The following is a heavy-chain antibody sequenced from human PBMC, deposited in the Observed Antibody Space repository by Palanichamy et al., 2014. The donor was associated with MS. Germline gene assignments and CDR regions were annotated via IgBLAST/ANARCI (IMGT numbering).Heavy chain of an antibody. CDR2: IIPILGMA. CDR1: GGTFSSYA. J-gene: IGHJ4*02. Sequence: QVQLVQSGAEVKKPGSSVKVSCKASGGTFSSYAISWVRQAPGQGLEWMGGIIPILGMANYAQKFQGRVTITADESTSTAYMELSSLRSEDTAVYYCATPLAYCGGDCYPYFDYWGQGTLVTVSS. CDR3: ATPLAYCGGDCYPYFDY. V-gene: IGHV1-69*10. D-gene: IGHD2-21*02.